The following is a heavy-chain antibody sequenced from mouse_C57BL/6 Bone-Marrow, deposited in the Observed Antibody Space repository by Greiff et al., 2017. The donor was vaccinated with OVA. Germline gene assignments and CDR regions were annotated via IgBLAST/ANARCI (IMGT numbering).Heavy chain of an antibody. D-gene: IGHD1-1*01. Sequence: VQLQQSGPELVKPGASVKIPCKASGYTFTDYNMDWVKQSPGKSLEWIGDINPNNGGTFYNQKFKGQATLTVDKSSSTAYMELRSLTSEDTAVYYGARIPYYYLYAMDYWGQGTSVTVSS. J-gene: IGHJ4*01. CDR2: INPNNGGT. CDR1: GYTFTDYN. V-gene: IGHV1-18*01. CDR3: ARIPYYYLYAMDY.